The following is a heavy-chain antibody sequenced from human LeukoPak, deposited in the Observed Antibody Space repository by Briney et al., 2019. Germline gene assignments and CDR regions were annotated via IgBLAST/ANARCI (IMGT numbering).Heavy chain of an antibody. J-gene: IGHJ4*02. CDR3: GYCSSTSCYTQDPLGH. Sequence: GASVKVSCKASGGTFSSYAISWVRQAPGQGLEWMGRIIPILGIANYAQKFQGRVTITADKSTSTAYMELSSLRSEDTAVYYCGYCSSTSCYTQDPLGHWGQGTLVTVSS. CDR2: IIPILGIA. V-gene: IGHV1-69*04. CDR1: GGTFSSYA. D-gene: IGHD2-2*02.